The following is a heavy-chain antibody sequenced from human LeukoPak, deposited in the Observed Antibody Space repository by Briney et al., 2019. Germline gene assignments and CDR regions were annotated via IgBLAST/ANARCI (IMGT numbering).Heavy chain of an antibody. D-gene: IGHD2-2*01. J-gene: IGHJ5*02. CDR1: GFTFDDYG. CDR2: INWNGGST. CDR3: ARDLRYCSSTSCYAVGFDP. V-gene: IGHV3-20*01. Sequence: GGSLRLSCAASGFTFDDYGMSWVRQAPGKGLEWGSGINWNGGSTGYADSVKGRFTISRDNAKNSLYLQMNSLRAEDTALYHCARDLRYCSSTSCYAVGFDPWGQGTLVTVSS.